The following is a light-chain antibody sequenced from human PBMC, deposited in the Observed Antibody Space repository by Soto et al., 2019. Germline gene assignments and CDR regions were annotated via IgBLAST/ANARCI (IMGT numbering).Light chain of an antibody. V-gene: IGKV1-5*03. CDR1: QTVSHW. J-gene: IGKJ1*01. Sequence: DIQMTQSPSTLSATVGDRVTITCRASQTVSHWLAWFQQKPGKAPNLLIYGVSNLTSVVPSRFSGTGSGTELTLTIRHLQPDDIATYYCQQYGDFWWTFG. CDR3: QQYGDFWWT. CDR2: GVS.